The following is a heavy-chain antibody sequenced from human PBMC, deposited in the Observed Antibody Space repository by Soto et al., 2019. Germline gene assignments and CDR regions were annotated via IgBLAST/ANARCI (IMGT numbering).Heavy chain of an antibody. J-gene: IGHJ4*02. V-gene: IGHV5-51*01. D-gene: IGHD4-17*01. CDR2: IYPSDSDT. Sequence: PGESLKISCQVSGYTFTIYWIGWVRQMPGKGLEWMGIIYPSDSDTRYSPSFQGQVTISADQSINTAYLQWDSLKASDTAIYYCARPANTVDDHFDLWGQGTPVTVSS. CDR3: ARPANTVDDHFDL. CDR1: GYTFTIYW.